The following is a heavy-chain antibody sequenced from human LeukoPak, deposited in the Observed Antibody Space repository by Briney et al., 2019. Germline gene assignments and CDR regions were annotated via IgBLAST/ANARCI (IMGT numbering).Heavy chain of an antibody. CDR1: GFTFSSYG. CDR3: AKEWAILGQLIFDA. J-gene: IGHJ5*02. D-gene: IGHD2-2*02. CDR2: LSGSGDNT. Sequence: GGSLRLSCVASGFTFSSYGMSWVRQAPGKGLEWVAGLSGSGDNTFYADSVKGRFTISRDNSRNTLYLQMNSLRGEDTAVYHCAKEWAILGQLIFDAWGQGILVTVSS. V-gene: IGHV3-23*01.